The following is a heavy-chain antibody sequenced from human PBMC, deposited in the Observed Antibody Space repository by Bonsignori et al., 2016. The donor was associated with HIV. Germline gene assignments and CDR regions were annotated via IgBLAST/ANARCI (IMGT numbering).Heavy chain of an antibody. V-gene: IGHV4-39*07. CDR3: ARGRIVGDVDFYYYYGMDV. CDR1: GDSINIKNQY. CDR2: TYYSGDI. D-gene: IGHD1-26*01. Sequence: QLQLQESGPGLVKPSETLSLTCTVSGDSINIKNQYWGWIRQPPGKGLEWIVTTYYSGDIYYNPSLKSRVTMSKDTSKNQVSMKLSSLSAADTAVYYCARGRIVGDVDFYYYYGMDVWGQGTTVTVSS. J-gene: IGHJ6*02.